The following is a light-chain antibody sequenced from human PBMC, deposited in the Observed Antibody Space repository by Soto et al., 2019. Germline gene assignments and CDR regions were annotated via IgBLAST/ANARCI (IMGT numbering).Light chain of an antibody. Sequence: EIVLTQSPATLSLSPGERATLSCRASQSVSSYLAWYQQKPGQAPRLLIYDASNRATGIPARVSGSGSGTDFTLTISSLEPEDFAGYYCQQRSNWITFGQGTRLEIK. V-gene: IGKV3-11*01. CDR1: QSVSSY. CDR3: QQRSNWIT. CDR2: DAS. J-gene: IGKJ5*01.